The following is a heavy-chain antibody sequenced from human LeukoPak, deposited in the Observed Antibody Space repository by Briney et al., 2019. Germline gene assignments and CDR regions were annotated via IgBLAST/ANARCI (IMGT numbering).Heavy chain of an antibody. CDR3: ARFPGSAEYRHYYYMDV. V-gene: IGHV4-61*02. J-gene: IGHJ6*03. Sequence: TSQTLSLTCTVSGGSVSSGTYYWNWMRQPAGKGLEWIGRIFPGGNTYFNPSLKSRVTVSVDTSKNQFSLKLSSVTAADTAVYYCARFPGSAEYRHYYYMDVWGKGTTVTVSS. D-gene: IGHD2-15*01. CDR1: GGSVSSGTYY. CDR2: IFPGGNT.